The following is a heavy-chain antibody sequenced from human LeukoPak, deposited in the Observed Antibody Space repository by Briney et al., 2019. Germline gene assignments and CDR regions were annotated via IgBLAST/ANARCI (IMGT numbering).Heavy chain of an antibody. J-gene: IGHJ5*02. V-gene: IGHV3-23*01. CDR2: ISGSGGST. D-gene: IGHD2-2*01. CDR1: GFTFSSYA. Sequence: SGGSLRLSCAASGFTFSSYAMSWVRQAPGKGLEWVSAISGSGGSTYYADSVKGRFTISRDNSKNTLYLQMNSLRAEDTAVYYCAQTLLLIVVVPADIGHWGQGTLVTVSS. CDR3: AQTLLLIVVVPADIGH.